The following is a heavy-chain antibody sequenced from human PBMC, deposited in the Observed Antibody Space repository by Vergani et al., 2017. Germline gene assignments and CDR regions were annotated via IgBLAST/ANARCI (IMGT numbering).Heavy chain of an antibody. CDR1: GFTFDDYA. J-gene: IGHJ4*02. Sequence: EVQLVESGGGLVQPGRSLRLSCAASGFTFDDYAMHWVRQAPGKGLEWVSGISWNSGSIGYADSVKGRFTISRDNAKNSLYLQMNSLRAEDTALYYCARHSSGSISEFDYWGQGTLVTVSS. D-gene: IGHD6-19*01. CDR2: ISWNSGSI. V-gene: IGHV3-9*01. CDR3: ARHSSGSISEFDY.